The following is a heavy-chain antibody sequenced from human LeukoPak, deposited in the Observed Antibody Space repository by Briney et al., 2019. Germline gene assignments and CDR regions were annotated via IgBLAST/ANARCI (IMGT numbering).Heavy chain of an antibody. J-gene: IGHJ4*02. CDR1: GYSFTGYY. CDR2: INPKSGDT. V-gene: IGHV1-2*02. D-gene: IGHD3-22*01. CDR3: ARGGSENSGYRSFRY. Sequence: GASVKVSCKTSGYSFTGYYLHWVRQAPGQGLEWMGWINPKSGDTNFAQNFQGRVTMTRDTSINTVYMELSSLRSDDTAVYYCARGGSENSGYRSFRYCGQGALVTVSS.